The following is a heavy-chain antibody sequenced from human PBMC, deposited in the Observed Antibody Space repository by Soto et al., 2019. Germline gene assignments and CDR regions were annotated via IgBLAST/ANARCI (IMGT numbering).Heavy chain of an antibody. Sequence: EVQLVESGGGLVQPGGSLRLSCAASGFTFSSYWMSWVRQAPGKGLEWVANIKQDGSEKYYVDSVKGRFTISRDNAKNSLDLQMNSLRAEDTAVYYCAREKLRIAAAGAYWYFDLWGRGTLVTVSS. J-gene: IGHJ2*01. D-gene: IGHD6-13*01. V-gene: IGHV3-7*03. CDR2: IKQDGSEK. CDR3: AREKLRIAAAGAYWYFDL. CDR1: GFTFSSYW.